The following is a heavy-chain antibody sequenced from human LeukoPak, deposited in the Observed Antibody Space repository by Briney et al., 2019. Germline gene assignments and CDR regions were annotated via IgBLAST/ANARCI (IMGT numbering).Heavy chain of an antibody. CDR1: GFTFSNAW. D-gene: IGHD5-24*01. V-gene: IGHV3-15*01. CDR2: IKSKTDGGTT. Sequence: PGGSLRLSCAASGFTFSNAWMSWVRQAPGKGLEWVGRIKSKTDGGTTEYAAPVKGRFTISRDDSKNTLYLQMNSLRAEDTAVYYCARGDGSFDYWGQGILVTVSS. CDR3: ARGDGSFDY. J-gene: IGHJ4*02.